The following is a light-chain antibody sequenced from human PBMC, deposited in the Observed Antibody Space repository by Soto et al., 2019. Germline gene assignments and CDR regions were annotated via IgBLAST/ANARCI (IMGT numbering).Light chain of an antibody. CDR2: GAS. J-gene: IGKJ1*01. V-gene: IGKV3-20*01. CDR1: QSVSTSY. CDR3: QQYGSSPTT. Sequence: VLTHSPGTLSLSPGETATLSCRASQSVSTSYLAWYQQKPGQAPRLLIFGASSRATGIPDRFIGSGSGTDFTLTISRLEPEDFAVYYCQQYGSSPTTFGQGTKVDIK.